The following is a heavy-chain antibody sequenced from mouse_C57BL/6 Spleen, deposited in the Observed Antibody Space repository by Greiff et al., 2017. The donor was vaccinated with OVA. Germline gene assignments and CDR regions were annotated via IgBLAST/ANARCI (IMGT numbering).Heavy chain of an antibody. V-gene: IGHV2-5*01. CDR2: IWRGGST. CDR1: GFSLTSYG. D-gene: IGHD1-1*02. CDR3: AKNGIYGSSSFYAMDY. Sequence: QVQLKQSGPGLVQPSQSLSITCTVSGFSLTSYGVHWVRQSPGKGLEWLGVIWRGGSTDYNAAFMSRLSITKDNSKSQVFFKMNSLQADDTAIYYCAKNGIYGSSSFYAMDYWGQGTSVTVSS. J-gene: IGHJ4*01.